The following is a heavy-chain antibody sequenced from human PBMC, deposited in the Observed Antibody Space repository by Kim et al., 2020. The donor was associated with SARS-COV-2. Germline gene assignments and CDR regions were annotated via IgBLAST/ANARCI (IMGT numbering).Heavy chain of an antibody. Sequence: YVDSVKGRFTISRDNAKSAVDLQMNSLGAEDTAVYYCARDKMCGATHFDYWGQGTLVTVPS. CDR3: ARDKMCGATHFDY. V-gene: IGHV3-7*03. D-gene: IGHD1-26*01. J-gene: IGHJ4*02.